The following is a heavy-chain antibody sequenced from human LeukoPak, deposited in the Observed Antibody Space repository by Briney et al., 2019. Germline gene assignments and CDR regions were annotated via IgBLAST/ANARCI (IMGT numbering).Heavy chain of an antibody. Sequence: PSETLSLTCTVSGGSISSYYWSWIRQPPGKGLEWIGEINHSGSTNYNPSLKSRVTISVDTSKNQFSLKLSSVTAADTAVYYCARGTPEIVGATLLFDYWGQGTLVTVSS. D-gene: IGHD1-26*01. V-gene: IGHV4-34*01. CDR2: INHSGST. J-gene: IGHJ4*02. CDR3: ARGTPEIVGATLLFDY. CDR1: GGSISSYY.